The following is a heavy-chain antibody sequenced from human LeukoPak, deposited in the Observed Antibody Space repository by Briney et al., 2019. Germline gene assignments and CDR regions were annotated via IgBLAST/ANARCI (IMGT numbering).Heavy chain of an antibody. Sequence: GGSLRLSCAASGFTFSNYGMSWVRQAPGKGLEWVAVMSYDGSNKYYADSVRGRFTMSRDNSKNTLYLQMNSLRAEDTAVYYCLRDFDYWAQGTLVTISS. CDR3: LRDFDY. CDR1: GFTFSNYG. CDR2: MSYDGSNK. V-gene: IGHV3-30*03. J-gene: IGHJ4*02.